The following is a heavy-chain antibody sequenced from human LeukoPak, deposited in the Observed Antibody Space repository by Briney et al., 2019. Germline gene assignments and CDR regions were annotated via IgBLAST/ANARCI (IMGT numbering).Heavy chain of an antibody. J-gene: IGHJ5*02. Sequence: TGGSLRLSCAASGFTFSSYAMSWVRQAPGKGLEWVSAISGSGGSTYYADFVKGRFTISRDNSKNTLYLQMNSLRAEDTAVYYCAKVPTIYYGSYDNWFDPWGQGTLVTASS. D-gene: IGHD3-10*01. CDR2: ISGSGGST. CDR1: GFTFSSYA. V-gene: IGHV3-23*01. CDR3: AKVPTIYYGSYDNWFDP.